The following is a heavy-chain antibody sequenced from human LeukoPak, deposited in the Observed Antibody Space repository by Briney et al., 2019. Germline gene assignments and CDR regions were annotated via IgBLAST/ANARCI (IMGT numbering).Heavy chain of an antibody. Sequence: SQTLSLTCTVSGGSVSSGGYYWSWIRQHPGKGLEWIGYIYYSGSTYYNPSLKSRVTISVDTSKNQFSLKLSSVTAADTAVYYCARVSYYDSSGSPDYWGKGTLVTVSP. CDR2: IYYSGST. CDR3: ARVSYYDSSGSPDY. V-gene: IGHV4-31*03. D-gene: IGHD3-22*01. CDR1: GGSVSSGGYY. J-gene: IGHJ4*02.